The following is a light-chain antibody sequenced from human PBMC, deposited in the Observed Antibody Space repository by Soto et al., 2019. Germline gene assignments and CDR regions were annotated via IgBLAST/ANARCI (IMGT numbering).Light chain of an antibody. CDR3: QQYNNWIT. V-gene: IGKV3-15*01. CDR2: GAY. Sequence: EVVMTKSTATLSVSPGERATLSCRASQSISNNVAWYQQKPGQGPRLLIYGAYTRATGIPARFSGSGSGTEFTLTISSLQSEDFAVYYCQQYNNWITFGQGARLEIK. CDR1: QSISNN. J-gene: IGKJ5*01.